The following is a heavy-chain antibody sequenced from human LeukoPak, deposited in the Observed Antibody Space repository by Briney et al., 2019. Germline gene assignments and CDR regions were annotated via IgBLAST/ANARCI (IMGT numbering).Heavy chain of an antibody. CDR2: INHSGST. CDR1: GGSFSGYY. D-gene: IGHD3-9*01. CDR3: ARVKRSLLRYFDWFTGGMDV. V-gene: IGHV4-34*01. J-gene: IGHJ6*02. Sequence: SETLSLTCAVYGGSFSGYYWSWIRQPPGKGLEWIGEINHSGSTNYNPSLKSRVTISVDTSKNQFSLKLSSVTAADTAVYYCARVKRSLLRYFDWFTGGMDVWGQGTTVTVSS.